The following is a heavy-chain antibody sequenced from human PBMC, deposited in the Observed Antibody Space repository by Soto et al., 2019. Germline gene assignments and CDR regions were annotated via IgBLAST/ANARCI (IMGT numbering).Heavy chain of an antibody. CDR1: GGSISSSNW. J-gene: IGHJ4*02. V-gene: IGHV4-4*02. CDR3: ARVYMVRGTIIRYFDY. CDR2: VYHSGST. D-gene: IGHD3-10*01. Sequence: QVQLQESGPGLVKPSGTLSLTCAVSGGSISSSNWWSWVRQPPGKGLEWIGKVYHSGSTNYNPSLKSRVTISVDKSKIQLSLKLSSVAAADAAVYYCARVYMVRGTIIRYFDYWGQGTLVTVSS.